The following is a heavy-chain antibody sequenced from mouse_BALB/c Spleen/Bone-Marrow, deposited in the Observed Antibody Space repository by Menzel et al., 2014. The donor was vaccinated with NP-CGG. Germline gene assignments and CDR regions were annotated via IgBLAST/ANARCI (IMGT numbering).Heavy chain of an antibody. Sequence: VQLVESGAELVRPGSSVKISCKASGYAFSSYWMNWVKQRPGQGLEWIGQIYPGDGDTNYNGKFKGKATLTADKSSSTDYMQLSSLTSEDSAVYFCERSDYYEMDYWGQGTSVTVSS. V-gene: IGHV1-80*01. CDR2: IYPGDGDT. CDR3: ERSDYYEMDY. CDR1: GYAFSSYW. J-gene: IGHJ4*01.